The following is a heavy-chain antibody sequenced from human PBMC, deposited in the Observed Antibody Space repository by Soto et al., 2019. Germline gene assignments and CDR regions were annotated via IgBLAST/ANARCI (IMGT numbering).Heavy chain of an antibody. Sequence: QVQLVESGGGVVQSGKSLRLSCAASGFTFNTYVMHWVRQAPGKGLEWLAFVSSAGGSKYYADSVTGRVTISRDNSQNTLHLQMNSLGPEDTAVYYCARGGGYSGYDPLDYWGQGTLVTVSS. CDR3: ARGGGYSGYDPLDY. V-gene: IGHV3-30-3*01. J-gene: IGHJ4*02. D-gene: IGHD5-12*01. CDR2: VSSAGGSK. CDR1: GFTFNTYV.